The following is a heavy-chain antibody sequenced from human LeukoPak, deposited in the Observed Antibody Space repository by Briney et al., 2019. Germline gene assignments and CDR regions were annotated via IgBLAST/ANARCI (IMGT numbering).Heavy chain of an antibody. Sequence: PSETLSLTCTVSGGSISSYYWSWIRQPPGKGLEWIGHIYYSGSTNYNPSLKSRVTISVDTSKNQFSLKLSSVTAADTAVYYCAMAGYCSSTSCYLFPHYYYYYGMDVWGQGTTVTVSS. V-gene: IGHV4-59*01. CDR1: GGSISSYY. J-gene: IGHJ6*02. D-gene: IGHD2-2*01. CDR2: IYYSGST. CDR3: AMAGYCSSTSCYLFPHYYYYYGMDV.